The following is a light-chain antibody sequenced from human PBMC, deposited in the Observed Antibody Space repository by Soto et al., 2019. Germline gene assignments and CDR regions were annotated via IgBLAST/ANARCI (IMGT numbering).Light chain of an antibody. CDR3: QQSWT. V-gene: IGKV1-5*03. CDR1: QSLSNW. J-gene: IGKJ1*01. CDR2: KAS. Sequence: DIQMTQSPSTLSASAGDRVTITCRASQSLSNWLAWYQQKPGKAPKLLIYKASSLESGVPSRFSGSGSGTEFTLTISSLQPDDFATYYCQQSWTFGQGTKVAIK.